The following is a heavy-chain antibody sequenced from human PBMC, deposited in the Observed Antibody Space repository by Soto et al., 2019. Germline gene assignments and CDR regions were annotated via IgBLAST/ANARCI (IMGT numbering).Heavy chain of an antibody. D-gene: IGHD6-19*01. Sequence: QVQLVQSGAAVRKPGSSVKVSCKASGGTFTKYAITWVRQAPSQGLEWMGGIVPLPGTTNYAQKFRGRVTISADESTRTAYLELSSLRSEDTAVYYCASGVGVLGGSIGWPDYSFDVWGQGTMVIVSS. CDR3: ASGVGVLGGSIGWPDYSFDV. J-gene: IGHJ3*01. V-gene: IGHV1-69*01. CDR2: IVPLPGTT. CDR1: GGTFTKYA.